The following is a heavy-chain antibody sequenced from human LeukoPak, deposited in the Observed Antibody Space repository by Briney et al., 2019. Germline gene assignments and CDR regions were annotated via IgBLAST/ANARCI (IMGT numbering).Heavy chain of an antibody. CDR2: IYYSGST. CDR3: AKYSNYMFDY. V-gene: IGHV4-31*03. Sequence: SETLSLTCTVPGGSISSGGYYWSWIRQHPGKGLEWIGYIYYSGSTYYNPSLKSRVTISVDTSKNQFSLKLSSVTAADTAVYYCAKYSNYMFDYWGQGTLVTVSS. J-gene: IGHJ4*02. CDR1: GGSISSGGYY. D-gene: IGHD4-11*01.